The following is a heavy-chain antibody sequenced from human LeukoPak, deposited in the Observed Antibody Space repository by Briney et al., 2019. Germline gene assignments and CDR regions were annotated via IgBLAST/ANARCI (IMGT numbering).Heavy chain of an antibody. CDR2: VWYDESNK. Sequence: GGSLRLSCAASGFTFRSYDMHWVRQAPGKGLEWVAVVWYDESNKYYVDSVKGRFTISRDNSKNTLYLQMNSLRDEDTALYYCAREDSSGAFDIWGQGTMVTVSS. CDR3: AREDSSGAFDI. CDR1: GFTFRSYD. D-gene: IGHD3-22*01. V-gene: IGHV3-33*01. J-gene: IGHJ3*02.